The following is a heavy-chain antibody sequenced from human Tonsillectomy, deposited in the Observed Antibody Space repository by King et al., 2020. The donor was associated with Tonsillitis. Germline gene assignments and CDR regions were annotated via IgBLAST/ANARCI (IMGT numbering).Heavy chain of an antibody. J-gene: IGHJ3*02. Sequence: VQLVESGGGLIQPGGSLRLSCAASGFTVSSNYMSWVRQAPGKGLEWVSVIYSGGSTYYADSVKGRFTISRDNSKNTLYLQMNSLRAEATAVYYCASDLDCSSTSCNAFDIWGQGTMVTVSS. CDR2: IYSGGST. CDR1: GFTVSSNY. D-gene: IGHD2-2*01. CDR3: ASDLDCSSTSCNAFDI. V-gene: IGHV3-53*01.